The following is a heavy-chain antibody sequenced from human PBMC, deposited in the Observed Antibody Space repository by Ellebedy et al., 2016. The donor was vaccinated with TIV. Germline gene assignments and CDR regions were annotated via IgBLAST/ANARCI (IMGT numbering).Heavy chain of an antibody. CDR2: INPSGGST. Sequence: AASVKVSCKASGYTFTSYYMHWVRQAPGQGLEWMGIINPSGGSTSYAQKFQGRVTMTRDTSTSTVYMELSSLRSEDTAVYYCARADIVVVPAATQFDYWGQGTLVTVSS. J-gene: IGHJ4*02. CDR3: ARADIVVVPAATQFDY. V-gene: IGHV1-46*01. D-gene: IGHD2-2*01. CDR1: GYTFTSYY.